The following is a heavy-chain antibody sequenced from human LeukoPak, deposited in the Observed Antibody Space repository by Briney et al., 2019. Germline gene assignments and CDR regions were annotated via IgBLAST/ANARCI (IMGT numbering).Heavy chain of an antibody. CDR3: ARGLGVYGNWFDP. Sequence: GESLKISCRGSGYKFSNHWIGWVRQMPGKGLEWMGIIYTGDSDNSDTRYSPSFLGQVTISLNRSISTTYLQWNSLKASDTAMYYCARGLGVYGNWFDPWGQGTLVTVSS. CDR2: IYTGDSDNSDT. D-gene: IGHD4-17*01. V-gene: IGHV5-51*06. CDR1: GYKFSNHW. J-gene: IGHJ5*02.